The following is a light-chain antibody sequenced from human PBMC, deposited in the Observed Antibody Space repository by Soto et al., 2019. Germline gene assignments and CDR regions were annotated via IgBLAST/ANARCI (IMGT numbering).Light chain of an antibody. CDR3: QQANSFPWT. V-gene: IGKV1-12*02. CDR1: QGFSSW. J-gene: IGKJ1*01. Sequence: DIQMTQSPSSVSASVGDRVTITCRASQGFSSWLAWYQQKPGKAPKLLIYAASSLQSGVPSRFSRSGSETDLTLTISSLQPEDFAPYYCQQANSFPWTFGQGTKGEIK. CDR2: AAS.